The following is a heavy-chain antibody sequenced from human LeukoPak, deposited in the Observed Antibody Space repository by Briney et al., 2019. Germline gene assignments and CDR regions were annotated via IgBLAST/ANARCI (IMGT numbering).Heavy chain of an antibody. D-gene: IGHD4-17*01. Sequence: SETLSLTCTVSGGSISSSSYYWGWIRQPPGKGLEWIGSIYYSGSTYYNPSLKSRVTISVDRSKNQFSLKLSSVTAADTAVYYCARESGDDWYFDLWGRGTLVTVSS. J-gene: IGHJ2*01. CDR3: ARESGDDWYFDL. CDR2: IYYSGST. CDR1: GGSISSSSYY. V-gene: IGHV4-39*07.